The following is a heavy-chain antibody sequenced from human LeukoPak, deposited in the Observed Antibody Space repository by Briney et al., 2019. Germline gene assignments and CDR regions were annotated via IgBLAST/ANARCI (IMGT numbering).Heavy chain of an antibody. CDR2: IYWDDDK. V-gene: IGHV2-5*02. CDR1: GFSLSTSGVG. CDR3: AHCGVGDRDYYGMDV. D-gene: IGHD2-21*02. J-gene: IGHJ6*04. Sequence: SGPTLVNPTQNLTLTCTFSGFSLSTSGVGVGWIRQPPGKALEWLALIYWDDDKRYSPSLKSRLTITKDTSKNKVVLTMTNMDPVDTATYYCAHCGVGDRDYYGMDVWGKGTTVTVSS.